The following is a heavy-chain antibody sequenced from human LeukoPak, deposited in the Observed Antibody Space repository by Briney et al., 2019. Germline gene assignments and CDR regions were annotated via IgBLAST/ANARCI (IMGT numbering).Heavy chain of an antibody. CDR2: ISSRGSAM. Sequence: GGSLRLSCAASGFSFSDYYMSWIRQAPGKGLEWISYISSRGSAMYYADSVEGRFTISRDNARNSLYLEVSSLTAEDTAVYYCARESGGSWTIYDHWGQGTLVTVSS. CDR3: ARESGGSWTIYDH. CDR1: GFSFSDYY. D-gene: IGHD2-15*01. J-gene: IGHJ5*02. V-gene: IGHV3-11*01.